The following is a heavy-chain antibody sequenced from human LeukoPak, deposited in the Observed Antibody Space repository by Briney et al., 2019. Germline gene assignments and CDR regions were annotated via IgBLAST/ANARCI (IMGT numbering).Heavy chain of an antibody. D-gene: IGHD2-21*01. CDR3: ARAFKYSMSGYYFDY. Sequence: GGSLRLSCAASVVMFDDYDMSWVRQAPGKGREWVSGINWNAGSTAYADSVKGPFTISRDNAKNSLYLQMNSLRAEDTALYYCARAFKYSMSGYYFDYWGQGNLVTVSS. CDR1: VVMFDDYD. V-gene: IGHV3-20*04. J-gene: IGHJ4*02. CDR2: INWNAGST.